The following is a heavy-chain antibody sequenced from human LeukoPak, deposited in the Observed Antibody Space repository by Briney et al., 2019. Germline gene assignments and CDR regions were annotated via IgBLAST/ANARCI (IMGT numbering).Heavy chain of an antibody. CDR1: GFSVSDYD. V-gene: IGHV3-11*04. CDR2: ISSSGRLI. J-gene: IGHJ5*02. CDR3: AGDPGTTSDS. Sequence: GGSLRLSCVVSGFSVSDYDMSWIRQTPGRGLEWISYISSSGRLIKHLESVKGRFTMSRDNAKNSLYLEMTSLRVDDTAVYFCAGDPGTTSDSWGQGTLVTVSS. D-gene: IGHD1-1*01.